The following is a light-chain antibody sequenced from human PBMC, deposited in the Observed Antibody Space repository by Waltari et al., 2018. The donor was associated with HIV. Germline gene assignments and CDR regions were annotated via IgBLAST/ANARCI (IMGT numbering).Light chain of an antibody. J-gene: IGLJ2*01. CDR1: SSNLGEGSH. Sequence: QSVLTQPPSVSGAPGQRVAISCTGSSSNLGEGSHVHWYQQHPGAAPKLLIFSNTNRPSGVPDRFSGSKSGTSASLAITGVQAEDEAVYYCQSYDSGLSEGVFGGGTKLAVL. V-gene: IGLV1-40*01. CDR2: SNT. CDR3: QSYDSGLSEGV.